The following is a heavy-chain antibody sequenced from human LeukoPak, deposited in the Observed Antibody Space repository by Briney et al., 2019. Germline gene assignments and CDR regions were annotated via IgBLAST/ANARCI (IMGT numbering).Heavy chain of an antibody. Sequence: ASVKVSCKASGYTFTGYYMHWVRQAPGQGLEWMGWINPNSGGTNYAQKFQGRVTVTRDTSISTAYMELSRLRSDDTAVYYCARHTTSGWYQVVYWGQGTLVTVSS. D-gene: IGHD6-19*01. V-gene: IGHV1-2*02. CDR2: INPNSGGT. CDR3: ARHTTSGWYQVVY. J-gene: IGHJ4*02. CDR1: GYTFTGYY.